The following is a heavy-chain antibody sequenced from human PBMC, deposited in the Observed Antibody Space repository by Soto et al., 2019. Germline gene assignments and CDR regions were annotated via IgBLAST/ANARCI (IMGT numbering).Heavy chain of an antibody. CDR1: GCSIISYY. Sequence: SETLSLTCTFSGCSIISYYGSWILQHPGKGLEWIGYIYYSGSTNYNPSLKSRVTISVDTSKNQFSLKLSSVTAADTAVYYCARGRGYCSSTSCFQYGMDVWGQGTTVTVSS. CDR3: ARGRGYCSSTSCFQYGMDV. V-gene: IGHV4-59*01. CDR2: IYYSGST. D-gene: IGHD2-2*01. J-gene: IGHJ6*02.